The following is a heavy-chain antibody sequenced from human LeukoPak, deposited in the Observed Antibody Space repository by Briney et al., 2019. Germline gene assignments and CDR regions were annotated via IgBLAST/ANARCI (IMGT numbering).Heavy chain of an antibody. CDR2: ISSSSSTI. V-gene: IGHV3-48*02. CDR3: ARDRTYSSSWYDSLGY. J-gene: IGHJ4*02. Sequence: GGSLRLSCAASGFTFSSYSMNWVRQAPGKGLEWVSYISSSSSTIYYADSEKGRFTISRDNAKNSLYLQMNSLRDEDTAVYYCARDRTYSSSWYDSLGYWGQGTLVTVSS. CDR1: GFTFSSYS. D-gene: IGHD6-13*01.